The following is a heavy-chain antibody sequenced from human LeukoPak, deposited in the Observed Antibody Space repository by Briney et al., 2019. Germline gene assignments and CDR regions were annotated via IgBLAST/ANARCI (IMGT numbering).Heavy chain of an antibody. D-gene: IGHD5-12*01. J-gene: IGHJ4*02. CDR2: ISSDTNTK. CDR1: GFTFSSYR. Sequence: GGSLRLSRAAAGFTFSSYRMNWVRQDPRKGLGWVSYISSDTNTKYYTDSVKGRFTISRDNAKNSLYLQMNSLKDEDTAVYYCARERRVAGSGRFDYWGQGILVTVSS. CDR3: ARERRVAGSGRFDY. V-gene: IGHV3-48*02.